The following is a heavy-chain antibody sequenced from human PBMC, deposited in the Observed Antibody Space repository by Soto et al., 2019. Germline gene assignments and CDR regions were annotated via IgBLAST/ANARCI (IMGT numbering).Heavy chain of an antibody. D-gene: IGHD3-22*01. V-gene: IGHV1-18*01. CDR2: ISAYNGNT. CDR1: GYTFTNYG. Sequence: QVQLVQSGAEVKKPGASVKVSCKASGYTFTNYGISWVRQAPGQGLEWMGWISAYNGNTNYAQKLQGRVTMTTDTSTSTAYMELRSLRFDDTAVYYCARAPFHDSSGYYYQSWFDPWGQGPLVTVSS. CDR3: ARAPFHDSSGYYYQSWFDP. J-gene: IGHJ5*02.